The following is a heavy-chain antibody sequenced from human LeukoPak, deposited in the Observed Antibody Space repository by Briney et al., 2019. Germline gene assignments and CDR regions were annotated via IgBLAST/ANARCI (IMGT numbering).Heavy chain of an antibody. CDR3: ARDVSIAVAGTLGY. V-gene: IGHV3-48*01. J-gene: IGHJ4*02. Sequence: GGSLRLSCAASGFTFSTYSMNWVRQAPGKGLEWVSYISSSSTIIYYADSVKGRFTISRDDAKKSLYLQMNSLRAEDTAVYYCARDVSIAVAGTLGYWGQGTLVTVSS. CDR2: ISSSSTII. D-gene: IGHD6-19*01. CDR1: GFTFSTYS.